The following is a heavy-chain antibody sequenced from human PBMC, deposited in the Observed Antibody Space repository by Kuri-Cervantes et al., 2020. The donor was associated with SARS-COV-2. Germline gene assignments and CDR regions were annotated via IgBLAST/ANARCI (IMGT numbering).Heavy chain of an antibody. CDR2: IIPIFGTA. CDR3: ARGLGDPSSGYFDY. V-gene: IGHV1-69*05. J-gene: IGHJ4*02. D-gene: IGHD3-16*01. Sequence: SVKVSCKASGYTFTGYYMHWVRQAPGQGLEWMGWIIPIFGTANYAQKFQGRVTITTDESTSTAYMELSSLRSEDTAVYYCARGLGDPSSGYFDYWGQGTLVTVSS. CDR1: GYTFTGYY.